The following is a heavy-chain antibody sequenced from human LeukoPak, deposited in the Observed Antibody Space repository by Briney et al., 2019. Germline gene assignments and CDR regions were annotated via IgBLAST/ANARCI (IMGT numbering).Heavy chain of an antibody. J-gene: IGHJ5*02. D-gene: IGHD1-7*01. Sequence: GASVTVSCKASGYTFTSYGISWLRQAPGQGLEWMGWIRAYNGNTNYAQKLQGRVTMTTDTSTSTAYMDLRSLRSDDTAVYYCTRGRLSTGTMFDPWGQGTLVTVSS. CDR2: IRAYNGNT. V-gene: IGHV1-18*01. CDR1: GYTFTSYG. CDR3: TRGRLSTGTMFDP.